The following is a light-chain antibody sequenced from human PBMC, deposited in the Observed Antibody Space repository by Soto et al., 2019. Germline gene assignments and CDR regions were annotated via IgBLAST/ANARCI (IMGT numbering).Light chain of an antibody. V-gene: IGLV2-14*01. J-gene: IGLJ1*01. CDR1: SSDVGGYNY. Sequence: SALXQPASVSGSPGQSITISCTGTSSDVGGYNYVSWYQQHPGKAPKLMIYAVSNRPSGVSNRFSGSKSGNTATLTISGLQAEDEADYYCCSYTVSGTYVFGTGTKVTVL. CDR3: CSYTVSGTYV. CDR2: AVS.